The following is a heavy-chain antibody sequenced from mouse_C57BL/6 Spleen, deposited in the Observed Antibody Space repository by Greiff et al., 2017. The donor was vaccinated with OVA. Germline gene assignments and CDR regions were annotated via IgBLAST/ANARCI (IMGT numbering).Heavy chain of an antibody. Sequence: EVMVVESGGDLVKPGGSLKLSCAASGFTFSSYGMSWGRQTPDKRLEWVATISSGGSYTYYPDSVKGRFTISRDNAKNTLYLQMSSLKSEDTAMYYCARQIYGSSYFDYWGQGTTLTVSS. CDR1: GFTFSSYG. D-gene: IGHD1-1*01. CDR3: ARQIYGSSYFDY. V-gene: IGHV5-6*01. J-gene: IGHJ2*01. CDR2: ISSGGSYT.